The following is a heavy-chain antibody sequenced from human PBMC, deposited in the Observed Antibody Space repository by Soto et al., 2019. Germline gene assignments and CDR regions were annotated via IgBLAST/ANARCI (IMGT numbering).Heavy chain of an antibody. J-gene: IGHJ4*02. Sequence: EGSLRLSCAASGFSFSSFAMGWVRQAPGKGLEWVSAISDSGESTFHADSVKGRFTISRDNTKNTLWLQMNSLRAEDTAVFYCAKSSFGYTAYVDYWGMGTLVTVSS. CDR2: ISDSGEST. CDR1: GFSFSSFA. V-gene: IGHV3-23*01. D-gene: IGHD5-12*01. CDR3: AKSSFGYTAYVDY.